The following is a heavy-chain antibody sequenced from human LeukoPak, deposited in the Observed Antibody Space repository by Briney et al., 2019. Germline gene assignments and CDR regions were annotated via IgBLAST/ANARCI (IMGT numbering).Heavy chain of an antibody. J-gene: IGHJ5*02. CDR2: VSTSGST. CDR1: VGSISNHF. Sequence: SGSLSLPYTVSVGSISNHFCSCILQPARKGVECILLVSTSGSTYYNPPLKRRVTMSADTSKNQFSLKLTSMTAADTAVYYWARGDIVMGGGRNWFDPWGQGTLVTASS. D-gene: IGHD2-21*01. V-gene: IGHV4-4*07. CDR3: ARGDIVMGGGRNWFDP.